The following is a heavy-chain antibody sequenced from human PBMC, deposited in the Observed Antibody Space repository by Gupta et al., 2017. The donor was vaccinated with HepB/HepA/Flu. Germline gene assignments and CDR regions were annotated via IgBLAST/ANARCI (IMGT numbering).Heavy chain of an antibody. CDR3: AREDFDSSGRFIDY. CDR2: ISRTSSMV. Sequence: EVQLLESGGGLVQPGGSLRLSCAASAFKFNAYNMNWFRQATGKGLEGVSYISRTSSMVYYTDSLRGRFTISRDNDKNLLFLQMVSLRDEDTAVYYCAREDFDSSGRFIDYWGQGTLVSVSS. CDR1: AFKFNAYN. V-gene: IGHV3-48*02. J-gene: IGHJ4*02. D-gene: IGHD3-22*01.